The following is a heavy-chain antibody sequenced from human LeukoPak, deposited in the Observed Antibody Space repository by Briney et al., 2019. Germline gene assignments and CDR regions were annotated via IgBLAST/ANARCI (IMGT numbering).Heavy chain of an antibody. CDR2: ISDSGGST. CDR3: VKCXGDXCXXXXXY. CDR1: GFTFSSYA. D-gene: IGHD2-15*01. Sequence: GGSLRLSCAASGFTFSSYAMSWVRQAPGKGLKWVSCISDSGGSTYYADSVQGRFTISRDNFKNTLYLQMNSLRAEDTAVYYCVKCXGDXCXXXXXYWGXGXLXTVSS. J-gene: IGHJ4*02. V-gene: IGHV3-23*01.